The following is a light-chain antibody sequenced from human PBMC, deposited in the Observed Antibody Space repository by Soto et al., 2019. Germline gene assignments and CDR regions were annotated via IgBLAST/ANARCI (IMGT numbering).Light chain of an antibody. V-gene: IGKV1-8*01. CDR2: AAS. J-gene: IGKJ1*01. CDR3: QQGYSNPWT. Sequence: AIRMTQSPSSLSASTGDRVTIPCRASQDIGTYLAWYQQKPGKAPKLLIYAASSLQSGVPSRFSGSGSGTNFTLSLNSLQPEDFATYYCQQGYSNPWTFGQGTKVDIK. CDR1: QDIGTY.